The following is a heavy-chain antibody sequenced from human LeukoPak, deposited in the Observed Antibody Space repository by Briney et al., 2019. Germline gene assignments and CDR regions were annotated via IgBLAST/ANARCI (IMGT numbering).Heavy chain of an antibody. CDR2: ISGSGGST. CDR1: GFTFSSYA. Sequence: GGSLRLSCAASGFTFSSYAMSWVRQAPGKGLEWVSAISGSGGSTYYADSVKGRFTISRVNSKNTLYLQMNSLRAEDTAVYYCAKGSVVVRSYYYGSGSPYYFDYWGQGTLVTVSS. CDR3: AKGSVVVRSYYYGSGSPYYFDY. J-gene: IGHJ4*02. V-gene: IGHV3-23*01. D-gene: IGHD3-10*01.